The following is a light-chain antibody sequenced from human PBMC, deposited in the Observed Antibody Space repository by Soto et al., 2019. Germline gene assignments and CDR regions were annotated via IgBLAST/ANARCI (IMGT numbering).Light chain of an antibody. CDR2: AAS. V-gene: IGKV1-39*01. J-gene: IGKJ4*01. Sequence: DIVMNQSPSSLSASVGDRVTITCRASQSISNYLNWYQQKPGKAPKLLIYAASSLQSGVPSRFSGSGSGTDFTLTISSLQPEDFATYYCQQSYSTPLTFGGGTKVDIK. CDR1: QSISNY. CDR3: QQSYSTPLT.